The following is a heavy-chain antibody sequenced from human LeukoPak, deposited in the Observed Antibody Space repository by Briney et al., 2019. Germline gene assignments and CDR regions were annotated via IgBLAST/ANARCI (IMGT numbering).Heavy chain of an antibody. D-gene: IGHD3-22*01. CDR2: IYYSGST. J-gene: IGHJ5*02. CDR3: ARVPPQYYYDSSGYYYPSEGFDP. CDR1: GGSISSYY. V-gene: IGHV4-59*01. Sequence: SETLSLTCTVSGGSISSYYWSWIRQPPGKGLEWIGYIYYSGSTNYNPSLKSRVTISVDTSKNQFSLKLSSVTAADTAVYYCARVPPQYYYDSSGYYYPSEGFDPWGQGTLVTVSS.